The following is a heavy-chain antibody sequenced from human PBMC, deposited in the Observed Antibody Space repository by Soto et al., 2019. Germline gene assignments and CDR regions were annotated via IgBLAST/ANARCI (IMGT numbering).Heavy chain of an antibody. CDR3: ARDGHSNYLGDWFDP. V-gene: IGHV4-59*01. D-gene: IGHD4-4*01. CDR2: IYYSGST. J-gene: IGHJ5*02. Sequence: PSETLSLTCTVSGGSISSYYWSWIRQPPGKGLEWIGYIYYSGSTNYNPSLKSQVTISVDTSKNQFSLKLSSVTAADTAVYYCARDGHSNYLGDWFDPWGQGTLVTVSS. CDR1: GGSISSYY.